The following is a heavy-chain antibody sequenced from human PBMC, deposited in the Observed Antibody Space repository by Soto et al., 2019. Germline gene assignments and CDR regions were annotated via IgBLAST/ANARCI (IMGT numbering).Heavy chain of an antibody. J-gene: IGHJ4*02. V-gene: IGHV4-59*01. D-gene: IGHD6-13*01. CDR1: SDSIGSYY. Sequence: SETLSLTCTVSSDSIGSYYWSWIRQPPGKRLEWIGYISCSGSTDYNPSLKSRVTISGDTSKNQFSLKVSSVTAADTAVYYCARGTSWQLPFDYWGQGTLVTVSS. CDR2: ISCSGST. CDR3: ARGTSWQLPFDY.